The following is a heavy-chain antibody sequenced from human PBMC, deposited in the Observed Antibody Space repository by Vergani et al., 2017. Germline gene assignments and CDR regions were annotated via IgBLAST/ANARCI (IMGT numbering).Heavy chain of an antibody. V-gene: IGHV4-34*01. Sequence: QVQLQQWGGGLLKPSETLSLTCVVNGGSFTSYHWTWIRQSPGEGLEWVGDIDHTGRPDYNPSLKSRLTVSVDKSRNQFSLTLNSGTATDTAIYFCARGNTETNGHLYYYDYMDGWGQGTAVTVS. J-gene: IGHJ6*03. CDR2: IDHTGRP. D-gene: IGHD4-11*01. CDR3: ARGNTETNGHLYYYDYMDG. CDR1: GGSFTSYH.